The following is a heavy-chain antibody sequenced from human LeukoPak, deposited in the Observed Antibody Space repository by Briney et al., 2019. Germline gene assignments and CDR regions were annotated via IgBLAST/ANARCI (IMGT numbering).Heavy chain of an antibody. D-gene: IGHD6-19*01. Sequence: PGRSLRLSCTASGFTFGDYAMHWVRQAPGKGLEWVSGISWNTGIIGYADSVKGRFTISRDNAKNSLYLQMNSLRPEDTALYYCAKAGIAVAGTLEYFDYWGQGTLVAVSS. CDR3: AKAGIAVAGTLEYFDY. V-gene: IGHV3-9*01. CDR1: GFTFGDYA. CDR2: ISWNTGII. J-gene: IGHJ4*02.